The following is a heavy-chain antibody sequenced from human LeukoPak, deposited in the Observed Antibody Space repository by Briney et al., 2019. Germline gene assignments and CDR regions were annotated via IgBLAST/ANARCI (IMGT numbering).Heavy chain of an antibody. CDR3: ARDRYSSSWYDRWFDP. V-gene: IGHV1-2*02. CDR2: IKPKSGGT. Sequence: ASVKVSCKASGYTFTDYHIHWVRQAPGQGLEWMGWIKPKSGGTNYVQRFQGRVTMTRDTSISTAYMELNSLRSDDTAVYYCARDRYSSSWYDRWFDPWGQGTLVTVSS. CDR1: GYTFTDYH. J-gene: IGHJ5*02. D-gene: IGHD6-13*01.